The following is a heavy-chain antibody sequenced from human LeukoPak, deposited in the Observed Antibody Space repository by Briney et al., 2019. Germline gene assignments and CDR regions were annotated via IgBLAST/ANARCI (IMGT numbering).Heavy chain of an antibody. J-gene: IGHJ4*02. CDR2: INSDGSGT. CDR1: GFPFSSYW. V-gene: IGHV3-74*01. Sequence: AGGSLRLSCVASGFPFSSYWMTWVRQAPGKGLVWVARINSDGSGTTYADSVKGRFTISRDNAKNTLYLQMNSLRDEDTAVYYCAKGGTTVVDYWGQGTLVTVSS. CDR3: AKGGTTVVDY. D-gene: IGHD4-23*01.